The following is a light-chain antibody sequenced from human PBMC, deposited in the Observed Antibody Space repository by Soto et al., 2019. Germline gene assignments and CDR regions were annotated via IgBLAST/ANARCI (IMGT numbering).Light chain of an antibody. J-gene: IGKJ1*01. CDR1: QSVGSN. Sequence: EILMTQSPATLSVSPGERATLSCRASQSVGSNLAWFQQKPGQAPGLLIYGASTRATGTPARFSGSGSGTEFTLTISSLQSEDFAIYYCQQFSDWPRTFGQGTKVEI. CDR2: GAS. CDR3: QQFSDWPRT. V-gene: IGKV3-15*01.